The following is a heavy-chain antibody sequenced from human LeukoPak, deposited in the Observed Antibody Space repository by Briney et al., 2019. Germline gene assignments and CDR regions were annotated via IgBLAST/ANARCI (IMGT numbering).Heavy chain of an antibody. CDR2: MNPNSGNT. CDR3: AREDYYDSGSSDY. V-gene: IGHV1-8*03. Sequence: ASVKVSCKASGYTFTGYFMRWVRQAPGQGLEWMGWMNPNSGNTAYAQKFQGRVTITRNTSISTAYMELSSLRSEDTAIYYCAREDYYDSGSSDYWGQGTLVTVSS. J-gene: IGHJ4*02. D-gene: IGHD3-22*01. CDR1: GYTFTGYF.